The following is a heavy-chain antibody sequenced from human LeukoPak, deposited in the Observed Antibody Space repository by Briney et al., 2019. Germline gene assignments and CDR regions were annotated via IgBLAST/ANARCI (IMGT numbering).Heavy chain of an antibody. D-gene: IGHD1-26*01. CDR2: IYDSGST. V-gene: IGHV4-59*01. CDR3: ARGGSYLGHCDY. J-gene: IGHJ4*02. Sequence: PSETLSLTCTVSSGSISNYYWNWIRQPPGKGLEWIGYIYDSGSTNYNPSLKSRVTISVDTSKNKFSLKLSSVTAADTAVYYCARGGSYLGHCDYWGQGSLVTVSS. CDR1: SGSISNYY.